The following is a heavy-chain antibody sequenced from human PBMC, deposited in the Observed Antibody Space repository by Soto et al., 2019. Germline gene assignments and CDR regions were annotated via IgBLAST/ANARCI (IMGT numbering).Heavy chain of an antibody. V-gene: IGHV3-30*18. J-gene: IGHJ4*02. CDR3: AKASGESSGYRVDH. CDR1: GFIFRSYG. Sequence: QVQLVESGGGVVQPETSLRLSCAGSGFIFRSYGMHWVRQAPGKGLEWVGVISYDGTYAYYADSVKGRFTISRDNSKNTMFLQVNSLRAEDTAMYYCAKASGESSGYRVDHWGQGTLVTVSS. D-gene: IGHD3-22*01. CDR2: ISYDGTYA.